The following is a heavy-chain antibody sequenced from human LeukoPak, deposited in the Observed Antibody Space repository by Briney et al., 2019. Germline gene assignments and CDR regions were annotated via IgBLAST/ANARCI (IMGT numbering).Heavy chain of an antibody. J-gene: IGHJ4*02. D-gene: IGHD1-26*01. CDR2: IYHSGST. CDR3: ARVYPRATPGVFDY. Sequence: PSETLSLTCAVSGGSISSGGYSWSWIRQPPGKGLEWIGYIYHSGSTYYNPSLKSRVTISVDRSKNQFSLKLSSVTAADTAVYYCARVYPRATPGVFDYWGQGTLVTVSS. V-gene: IGHV4-30-2*01. CDR1: GGSISSGGYS.